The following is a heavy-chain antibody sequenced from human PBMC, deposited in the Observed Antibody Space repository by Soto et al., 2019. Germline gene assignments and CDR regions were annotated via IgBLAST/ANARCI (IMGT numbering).Heavy chain of an antibody. J-gene: IGHJ4*02. CDR1: GDTFNFYS. V-gene: IGHV1-69*02. CDR2: VNPILSRS. CDR3: ASSYGSGYRAFDS. D-gene: IGHD3-10*01. Sequence: QVQLVQSGAEVKRPGSSVKVSCKASGDTFNFYSINWVRQAPGVGLEWVGGVNPILSRSNYAQRFQGRVTMTADKSTSTAYMELRSLRSEDTAIYYCASSYGSGYRAFDSWGQGALVTVSS.